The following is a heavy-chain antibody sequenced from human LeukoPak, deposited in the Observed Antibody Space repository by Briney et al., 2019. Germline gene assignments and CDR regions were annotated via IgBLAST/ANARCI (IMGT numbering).Heavy chain of an antibody. CDR3: AKGIYSSGWSYFDY. Sequence: PGGSLRLSCVASGFTFANSGMSWVRQAPGKGLEWVSSINGGGDTTYYADSVRGRFTISRDNSKNTLYLQMNSLRAEDTAVYYCAKGIYSSGWSYFDYWGHGTLVTVSS. CDR1: GFTFANSG. CDR2: INGGGDTT. J-gene: IGHJ4*01. D-gene: IGHD6-19*01. V-gene: IGHV3-23*01.